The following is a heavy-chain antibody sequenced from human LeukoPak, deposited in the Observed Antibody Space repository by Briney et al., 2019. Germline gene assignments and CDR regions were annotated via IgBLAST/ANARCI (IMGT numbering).Heavy chain of an antibody. J-gene: IGHJ4*02. V-gene: IGHV3-66*01. CDR2: LYSAGNA. D-gene: IGHD3-16*01. CDR3: ARGPGGAYVTYYFDS. Sequence: GGSLRLSCAASGFTVSSNDMTWVRQTPGKGLEWVSILYSAGNAYYADSVKGRFTISRDNSKNTLYLQMNSLRADDTAVYYCARGPGGAYVTYYFDSWGLGTLVTVSS. CDR1: GFTVSSND.